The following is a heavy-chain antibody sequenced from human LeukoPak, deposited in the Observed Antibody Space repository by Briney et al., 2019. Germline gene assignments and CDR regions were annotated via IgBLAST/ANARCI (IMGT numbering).Heavy chain of an antibody. V-gene: IGHV3-30*03. CDR3: ARCQYQLPRGDWFDP. Sequence: GRSLRLSFAASGITFSSYGMHWVRQAPGKGLEWVAVISYDGSNKYYADSVKGRFTISRDNSKNTLYLQMNSLRAEDTAVYYCARCQYQLPRGDWFDPWGQGTLVTVSS. CDR2: ISYDGSNK. D-gene: IGHD2-2*01. CDR1: GITFSSYG. J-gene: IGHJ5*02.